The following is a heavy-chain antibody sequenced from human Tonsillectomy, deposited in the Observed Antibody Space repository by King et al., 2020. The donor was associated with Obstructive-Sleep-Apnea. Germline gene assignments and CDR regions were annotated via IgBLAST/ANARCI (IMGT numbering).Heavy chain of an antibody. D-gene: IGHD3-10*01. J-gene: IGHJ4*02. CDR1: GGSISSSNYY. CDR2: VYYSGST. CDR3: ARGYYPSWSYPGLPWAY. V-gene: IGHV4-39*07. Sequence: LQLQESGPGLVKPSETLSLTCTVSGGSISSSNYYWGWIRQPPGKGLEWIGSVYYSGSTFYNPSLKSRVTISVDTSKNQFSLKLSAVTAADTAVFYCARGYYPSWSYPGLPWAYWGQGTLVTVSS.